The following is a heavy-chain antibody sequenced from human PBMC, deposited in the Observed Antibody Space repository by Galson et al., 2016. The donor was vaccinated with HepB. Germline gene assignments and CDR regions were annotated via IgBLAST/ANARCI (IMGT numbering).Heavy chain of an antibody. CDR2: VYSSGST. Sequence: WIRQPAGRGLEWIGRVYSSGSTNYNPSLKTRVTISINTSKNQFSLRLSFVTAADTAVYYCARVSVLTSMETKSDAFDIWGQGTMVTVSS. CDR3: ARVSVLTSMETKSDAFDI. J-gene: IGHJ3*02. D-gene: IGHD2/OR15-2a*01. V-gene: IGHV4-61*02.